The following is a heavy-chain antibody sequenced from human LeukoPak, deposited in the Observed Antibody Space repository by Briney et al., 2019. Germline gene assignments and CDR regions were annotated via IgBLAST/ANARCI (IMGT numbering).Heavy chain of an antibody. CDR2: IFPDGRT. CDR3: ARTNTVYGDFDY. V-gene: IGHV3-53*01. CDR1: GLTFTDNY. J-gene: IGHJ4*02. Sequence: GGSLRLSCAASGLTFTDNYFSWVRQAPGKGLEWVSVIFPDGRTYHADSVKGRFTISRDRPKNTLLLRMNSLRADDTALYHCARTNTVYGDFDYWGQGILVTVSS. D-gene: IGHD2/OR15-2a*01.